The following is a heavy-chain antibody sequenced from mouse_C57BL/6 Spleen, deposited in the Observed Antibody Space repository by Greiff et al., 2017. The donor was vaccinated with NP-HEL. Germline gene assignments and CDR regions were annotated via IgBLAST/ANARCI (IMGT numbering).Heavy chain of an antibody. CDR1: GFTFSDYG. CDR2: ISSGSSTI. D-gene: IGHD1-1*01. V-gene: IGHV5-17*01. Sequence: EVQLVESGGGLVKPGGSLKLSCAASGFTFSDYGMHWVRQAPEKGLEWVAYISSGSSTIYYADTVKGRFTISRDNAKNTLFLQMTSLRSEDTAMYYCASPITTVVAPYAMDYWGQGTSVTVSS. CDR3: ASPITTVVAPYAMDY. J-gene: IGHJ4*01.